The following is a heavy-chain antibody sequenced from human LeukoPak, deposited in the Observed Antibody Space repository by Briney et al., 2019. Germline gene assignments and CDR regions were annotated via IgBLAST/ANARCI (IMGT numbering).Heavy chain of an antibody. D-gene: IGHD3-3*01. CDR1: GFTFSSYW. CDR3: ATDEEYYDFWSGYSLGYYYYYYMDV. J-gene: IGHJ6*03. CDR2: IKQDGSEK. Sequence: GGSLRLSCAASGFTFSSYWMSWVRQAPGKGLEWVANIKQDGSEKYYVDSVKGRFTISRDNAKNSLYLQMNSLRAEDTAVYYCATDEEYYDFWSGYSLGYYYYYYMDVWGKGTTVTVSS. V-gene: IGHV3-7*01.